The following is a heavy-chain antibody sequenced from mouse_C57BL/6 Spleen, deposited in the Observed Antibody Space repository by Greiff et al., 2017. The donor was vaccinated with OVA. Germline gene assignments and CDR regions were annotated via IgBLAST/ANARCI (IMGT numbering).Heavy chain of an antibody. CDR2: INPNNGGT. Sequence: EVQLQQSGPELVKPGASVKISCKASGYTFTDYYMNWVKQSHGKSLEWIGDINPNNGGTSYNQKFKGKATLTVDKSSSTAYMELRSLTSEDSAVYYCARWAGTGYWGQGTTLTVSS. CDR3: ARWAGTGY. J-gene: IGHJ2*01. CDR1: GYTFTDYY. V-gene: IGHV1-26*01. D-gene: IGHD3-3*01.